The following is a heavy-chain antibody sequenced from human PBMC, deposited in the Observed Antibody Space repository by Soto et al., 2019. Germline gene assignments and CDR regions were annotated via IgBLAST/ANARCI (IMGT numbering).Heavy chain of an antibody. D-gene: IGHD2-15*01. J-gene: IGHJ5*02. CDR2: IYHSGST. CDR1: GGSISSGGYS. CDR3: ARGVVVAATVWFDP. V-gene: IGHV4-30-2*01. Sequence: QLQLQESGSGLVKPSQTLSLTCAVSGGSISSGGYSWSWIRQPPGKGLEWIGYIYHSGSTYYNPSRESRVTISVDRSKNQFSLKLSSVTAADTAVYYCARGVVVAATVWFDPWGQGTLVTVSS.